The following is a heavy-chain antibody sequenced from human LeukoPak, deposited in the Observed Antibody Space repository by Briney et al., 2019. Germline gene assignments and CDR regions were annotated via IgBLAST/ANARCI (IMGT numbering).Heavy chain of an antibody. CDR3: ARWSNPLWFEENPRPYYYGMDV. V-gene: IGHV4-31*03. Sequence: PSQTLSLTCTVSGGSISSGGYYWSWIHQHPGKGLEWIGYIYYSGSTYYNPSLKSRVTISVDTSKNQFSLKLSSVTAADTAVYYCARWSNPLWFEENPRPYYYGMDVWGQGTTVTVSS. D-gene: IGHD3-10*01. CDR2: IYYSGST. CDR1: GGSISSGGYY. J-gene: IGHJ6*02.